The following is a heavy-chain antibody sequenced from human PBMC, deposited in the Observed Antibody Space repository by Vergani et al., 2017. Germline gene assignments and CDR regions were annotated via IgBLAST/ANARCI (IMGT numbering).Heavy chain of an antibody. CDR3: ARDRDLSTIDY. CDR2: IYHSGSP. CDR1: GVSITDSDSY. Sequence: QVQLQESGPGVVKPSQTLSLTCTVSGVSITDSDSYCTWLRQSPGKGLEWIGYIYHSGSPFYNPSLKSRFTISIDTSRNRFSLRLPSVTAADTAVYFCARDRDLSTIDYWGQGTLVTVSS. J-gene: IGHJ4*02. D-gene: IGHD3-16*02. V-gene: IGHV4-30-4*08.